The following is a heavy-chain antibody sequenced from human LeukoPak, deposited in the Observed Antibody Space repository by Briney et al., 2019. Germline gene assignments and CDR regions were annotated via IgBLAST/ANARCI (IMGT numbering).Heavy chain of an antibody. J-gene: IGHJ4*02. Sequence: SETLSLTCTVSGGSLSIYYWSWIRPPPGKGLEWIGYIYYTGSTNYNTSLKSRVTISVDMSKNQFSLKLSSVTAADTAVYYCARDPTGSSEYYFDYWGQGTLVTVSS. CDR3: ARDPTGSSEYYFDY. V-gene: IGHV4-59*01. D-gene: IGHD3-10*01. CDR1: GGSLSIYY. CDR2: IYYTGST.